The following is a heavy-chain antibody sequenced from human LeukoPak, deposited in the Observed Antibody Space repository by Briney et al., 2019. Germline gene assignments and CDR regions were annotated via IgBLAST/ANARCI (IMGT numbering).Heavy chain of an antibody. CDR1: GITFSSFG. J-gene: IGHJ4*02. Sequence: GRSLRLSSAASGITFSSFGMHWVRQAPGKGLEWVAFIWYDGSNKYYADSVKGRFTISRDNSKSTLYLQMNSLRVEDTAVYYCARDLRYGGFDYWGQGTLVTVSS. D-gene: IGHD1-26*01. V-gene: IGHV3-33*01. CDR2: IWYDGSNK. CDR3: ARDLRYGGFDY.